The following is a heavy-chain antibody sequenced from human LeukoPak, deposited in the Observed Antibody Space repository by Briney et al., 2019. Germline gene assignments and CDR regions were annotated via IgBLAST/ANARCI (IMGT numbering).Heavy chain of an antibody. Sequence: GGSLRLSCAASGFTFDDYAMHWVRQAPGKGLERVSGISWNSGSIGYADSVKGRFTISRDNAKNSLYLQMNSLRAEDTALYYCAKDSSGYYYHDAFDIWGQGTMVTVSS. CDR1: GFTFDDYA. J-gene: IGHJ3*02. D-gene: IGHD3-22*01. V-gene: IGHV3-9*01. CDR2: ISWNSGSI. CDR3: AKDSSGYYYHDAFDI.